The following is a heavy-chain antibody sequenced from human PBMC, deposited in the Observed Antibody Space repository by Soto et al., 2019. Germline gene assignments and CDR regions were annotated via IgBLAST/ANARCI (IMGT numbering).Heavy chain of an antibody. CDR1: GGTFRSYA. Sequence: QVQLVQSGAEVKKPGSSVKVSCKASGGTFRSYAISWVRQAPGLGLEWMGGIIPISGTANYSQKFQGRVTITADESTSTAYMELSSLRSEDTAVYYCARSQGSSTSLEIYYYYYYGMEVWGQGTTVTVSS. J-gene: IGHJ6*02. CDR2: IIPISGTA. V-gene: IGHV1-69*01. CDR3: ARSQGSSTSLEIYYYYYYGMEV. D-gene: IGHD2-2*01.